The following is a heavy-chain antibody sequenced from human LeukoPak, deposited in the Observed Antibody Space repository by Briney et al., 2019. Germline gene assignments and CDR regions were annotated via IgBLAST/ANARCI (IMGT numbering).Heavy chain of an antibody. J-gene: IGHJ6*03. Sequence: GESLKISCKGSGYSFANYWIGWVRQMPGKGLEWLGITYPGDSETRYSPSLQGQVTISADKSLSTAYLQWSSLKASDTAMYYCARFRSSYYYNMDVWGKGTTVTVSS. V-gene: IGHV5-51*01. CDR2: TYPGDSET. CDR3: ARFRSSYYYNMDV. CDR1: GYSFANYW.